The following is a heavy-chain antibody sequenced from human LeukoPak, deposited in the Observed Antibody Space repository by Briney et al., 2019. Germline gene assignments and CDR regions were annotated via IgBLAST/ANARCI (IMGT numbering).Heavy chain of an antibody. CDR1: GFTLSSNW. D-gene: IGHD3-16*01. J-gene: IGHJ4*02. V-gene: IGHV3-74*01. CDR2: INRDATIT. Sequence: GGSLRLSCEASGFTLSSNWMHWVRQAPGKGLVWVSRINRDATITNYADSVEGRFTISRDNAKNSLYLQMNSLRAEDTAVYYCARAWGFDYWGQGTLVTVSS. CDR3: ARAWGFDY.